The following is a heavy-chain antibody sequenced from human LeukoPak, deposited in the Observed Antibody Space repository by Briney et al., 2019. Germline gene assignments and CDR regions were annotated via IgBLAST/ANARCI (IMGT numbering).Heavy chain of an antibody. D-gene: IGHD6-6*01. Sequence: GGSLRLSCAVSGFTFSSYAMSWVRQAPGKGLEWVSVISGSESSSYYADSVKGRFTISRDNSNNTLNLQMNSLRAEDTAIYYCAKDLADRPNFYYYYMDVWGKGTTVTASS. CDR3: AKDLADRPNFYYYYMDV. V-gene: IGHV3-23*01. CDR1: GFTFSSYA. J-gene: IGHJ6*03. CDR2: ISGSESSS.